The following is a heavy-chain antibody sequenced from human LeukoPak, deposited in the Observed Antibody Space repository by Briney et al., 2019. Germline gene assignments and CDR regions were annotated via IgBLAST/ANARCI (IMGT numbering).Heavy chain of an antibody. D-gene: IGHD4-17*01. CDR1: GFTFSSYA. Sequence: GGSLRLSCAASGFTFSSYAMSWVRQAPGKGLEWVSAISGSVGSTYYADSVKGRFTISRDNSKNTLYLQMNSLRAEDTAVYYCAKLYYGDYVPDWFDPWGQGTLVTVSS. J-gene: IGHJ5*02. CDR2: ISGSVGST. V-gene: IGHV3-23*01. CDR3: AKLYYGDYVPDWFDP.